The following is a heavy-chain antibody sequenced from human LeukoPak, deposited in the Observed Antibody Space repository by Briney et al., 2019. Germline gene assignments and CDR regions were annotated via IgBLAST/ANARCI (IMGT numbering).Heavy chain of an antibody. CDR2: IYYSGST. CDR3: AAPGEDIVVVPAAVTY. Sequence: SETLSLTCTVSGGSISSSSYYWGWIRQPPGKGLEWIGSIYYSGSTYCNPSLKSRVTISVDTSKNQFSLKLSSVTAADTAVYYCAAPGEDIVVVPAAVTYWGQGTLVTVSS. V-gene: IGHV4-39*01. D-gene: IGHD2-2*01. CDR1: GGSISSSSYY. J-gene: IGHJ4*02.